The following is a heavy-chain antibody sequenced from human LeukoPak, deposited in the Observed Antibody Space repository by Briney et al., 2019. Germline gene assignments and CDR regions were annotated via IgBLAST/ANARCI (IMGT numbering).Heavy chain of an antibody. J-gene: IGHJ4*02. CDR2: IYYSGST. V-gene: IGHV4-31*03. Sequence: SETLSLTCTVSGGSISSGGYYWSWIRQHPGKGLEWIGYIYYSGSTYYNPSLKSRVTISVDTSKNQFSLKLSSVTAADTAVYYCAGGQGLRPIDYWGQGTLVTVSS. CDR1: GGSISSGGYY. CDR3: AGGQGLRPIDY. D-gene: IGHD4-17*01.